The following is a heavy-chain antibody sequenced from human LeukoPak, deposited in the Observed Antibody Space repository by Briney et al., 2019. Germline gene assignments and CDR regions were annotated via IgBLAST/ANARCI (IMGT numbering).Heavy chain of an antibody. Sequence: SGTPSPTRAVYGGAFSGYYWSWTRQPPRKGVGWVGEINHSGSTNYNPSLKSRVTISVDTSKNQFSLKLSSVTAADTAVYYCARVVLWFGESYYFDHWGQGTVVTVSS. CDR1: GGAFSGYY. J-gene: IGHJ4*02. D-gene: IGHD3-10*01. CDR3: ARVVLWFGESYYFDH. V-gene: IGHV4-34*01. CDR2: INHSGST.